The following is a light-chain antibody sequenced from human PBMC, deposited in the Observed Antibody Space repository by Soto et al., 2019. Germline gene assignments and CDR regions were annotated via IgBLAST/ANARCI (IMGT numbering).Light chain of an antibody. CDR1: KNDIGVYDF. J-gene: IGLJ1*01. Sequence: QSALTQPPSASGSPGQSVTISCTGTKNDIGVYDFVSWYQHHPGKAPRLIIYEVVQRPSGVPDRFSGSKSGNTASLTVSGLQAADEGYYFCKSYAGSNTDVFGSGTKGTVL. V-gene: IGLV2-8*01. CDR2: EVV. CDR3: KSYAGSNTDV.